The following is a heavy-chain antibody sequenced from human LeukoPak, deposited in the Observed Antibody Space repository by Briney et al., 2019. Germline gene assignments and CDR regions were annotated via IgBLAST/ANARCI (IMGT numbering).Heavy chain of an antibody. V-gene: IGHV3-9*01. J-gene: IGHJ6*03. CDR1: GFTFDDYA. CDR2: ISWNSGSI. CDR3: AKDAGLLWFGEGYYYYYYMDV. D-gene: IGHD3-10*01. Sequence: GGSLRLSCAASGFTFDDYAMHWVRQAPGKGLEWVSGISWNSGSIGYADSVKGRFTISRDNSKNTLYLQMNSLRAEDTAVYYCAKDAGLLWFGEGYYYYYYMDVWGKGTTVTISS.